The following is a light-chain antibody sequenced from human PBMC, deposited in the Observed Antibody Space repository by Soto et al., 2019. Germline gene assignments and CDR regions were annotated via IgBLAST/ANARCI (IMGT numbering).Light chain of an antibody. Sequence: QSMLTQPPSASGTPGQRVTISCSGSSSNIGRNTVNWYQQLPGTAPKLLIYSNNQRPSGVPDRFSGSKSGTSVSLAISGLQSEDEADYYCAAWDVSLNAWVFGGGTKLTVL. V-gene: IGLV1-44*01. CDR2: SNN. CDR3: AAWDVSLNAWV. J-gene: IGLJ3*02. CDR1: SSNIGRNT.